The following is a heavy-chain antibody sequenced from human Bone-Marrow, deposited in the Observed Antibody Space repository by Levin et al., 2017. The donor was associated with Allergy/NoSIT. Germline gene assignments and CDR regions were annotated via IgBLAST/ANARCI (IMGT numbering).Heavy chain of an antibody. CDR3: VRRAARGTFDI. CDR1: GYRFTSFW. Sequence: GESLKISCKVSGYRFTSFWIGWVRQLPGTGLEWMGNIYPSDSDTRYNPSFEGHVTVSADASMSTAYLQWSSLRVSDTAMYYCVRRAARGTFDIWGQGTLLTVSS. J-gene: IGHJ3*02. CDR2: IYPSDSDT. V-gene: IGHV5-51*01. D-gene: IGHD1-26*01.